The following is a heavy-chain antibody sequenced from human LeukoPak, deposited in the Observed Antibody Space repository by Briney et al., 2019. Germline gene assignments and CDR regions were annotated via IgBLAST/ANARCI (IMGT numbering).Heavy chain of an antibody. J-gene: IGHJ4*02. V-gene: IGHV4-30-4*08. D-gene: IGHD2-2*03. CDR3: ARDHGYCSSTSCYQFDY. Sequence: SETLSLTCTVSGGSISSGDYYWSWIRQPPGKGLEWIGYICYSGSTYYNPSLKSRVTISVDTSKNQFSLKLSSVTAADTAVYYCARDHGYCSSTSCYQFDYWGQGTLVTVSS. CDR1: GGSISSGDYY. CDR2: ICYSGST.